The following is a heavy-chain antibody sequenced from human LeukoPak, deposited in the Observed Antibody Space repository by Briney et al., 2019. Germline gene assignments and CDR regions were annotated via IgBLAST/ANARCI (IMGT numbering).Heavy chain of an antibody. CDR2: ISSSSSYI. CDR1: GFTFSSYS. D-gene: IGHD6-19*01. CDR3: ARDLLFERQWLGSDY. J-gene: IGHJ4*02. V-gene: IGHV3-21*01. Sequence: GGSLRLSCAASGFTFSSYSMNWVRQAPGKGLEWVSSISSSSSYIYYADSVKGRFTISRDNAKNSLYLQMNSLRAEDTAVYYCARDLLFERQWLGSDYWGQGTLVTVSS.